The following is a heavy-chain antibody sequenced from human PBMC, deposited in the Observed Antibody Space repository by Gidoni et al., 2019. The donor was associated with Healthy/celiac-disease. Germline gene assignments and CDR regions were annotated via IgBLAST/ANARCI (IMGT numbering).Heavy chain of an antibody. Sequence: QLQLQESGPGLVKPSETLSLTCTVSGGSIRRSSYYWGWIRQPPGKGLGWSGSIYYSGSTYYNPSLKSRVTISVDTAKKQCSLKLSSVTAADTAVYYCARHATTVVTPGFDYWGQGTLVTVSS. CDR3: ARHATTVVTPGFDY. D-gene: IGHD4-17*01. CDR2: IYYSGST. J-gene: IGHJ4*02. CDR1: GGSIRRSSYY. V-gene: IGHV4-39*01.